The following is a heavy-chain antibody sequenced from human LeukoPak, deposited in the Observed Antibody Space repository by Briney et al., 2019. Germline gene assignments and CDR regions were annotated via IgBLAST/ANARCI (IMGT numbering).Heavy chain of an antibody. V-gene: IGHV4-59*08. J-gene: IGHJ4*02. Sequence: ASETLSLTCTVSGGSISSYYWSWIRQPPGKGLEWIGYIYYSGSTNYNPSLKSRVTISVDTSKNQFSLKLSSVTAADTAVYYCASVVGARLNYWGQGTLVTVSS. CDR1: GGSISSYY. CDR3: ASVVGARLNY. CDR2: IYYSGST. D-gene: IGHD1-26*01.